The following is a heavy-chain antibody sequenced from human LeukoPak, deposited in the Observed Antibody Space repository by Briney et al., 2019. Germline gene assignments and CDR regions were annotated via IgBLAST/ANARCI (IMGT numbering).Heavy chain of an antibody. J-gene: IGHJ4*02. CDR3: AKDLLEGSGTYYFDY. CDR1: GFTFSSYA. Sequence: GGSLRLSCAASGFTFSSYAMSGVRQAPGKGLEWVSAISGSGGSTYYANSVKGRFTISRDNSKNTLYLQMNSLRAEDTAVYYCAKDLLEGSGTYYFDYWGQGTLVTVSS. V-gene: IGHV3-23*01. D-gene: IGHD3-10*01. CDR2: ISGSGGST.